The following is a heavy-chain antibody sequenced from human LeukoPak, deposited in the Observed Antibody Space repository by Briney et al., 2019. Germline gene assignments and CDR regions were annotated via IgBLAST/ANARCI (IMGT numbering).Heavy chain of an antibody. V-gene: IGHV1-8*01. D-gene: IGHD1-26*01. CDR1: GFTLTIYD. J-gene: IGHJ1*01. Sequence: ASVKVSCKPSGFTLTIYDINWVRQATGQGLEWMGWMNGNSGDTGYAQKFQGRVTMTRNTSISTAYMELSNLRSEDTAVYYCVRGRFIAGAGDWGQGTPVTVTS. CDR2: MNGNSGDT. CDR3: VRGRFIAGAGD.